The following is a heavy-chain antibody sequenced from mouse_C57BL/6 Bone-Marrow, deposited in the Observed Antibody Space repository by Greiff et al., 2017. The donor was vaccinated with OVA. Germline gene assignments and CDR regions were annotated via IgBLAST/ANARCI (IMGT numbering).Heavy chain of an antibody. D-gene: IGHD1-1*01. CDR3: ERHYYGGSYWYFDG. V-gene: IGHV5-2*01. J-gene: IGHJ1*03. CDR1: EYTFPSYY. Sequence: EVKLVESGAGLVQPGASLKLSCESSEYTFPSYYMSWVRQTPEKRLELVAAINPDGGSTYYPDTLESRFTMSIDNTKKTPYLHMSSLRSEDTALYDCERHYYGGSYWYFDGWGTGTTVTVSS. CDR2: INPDGGST.